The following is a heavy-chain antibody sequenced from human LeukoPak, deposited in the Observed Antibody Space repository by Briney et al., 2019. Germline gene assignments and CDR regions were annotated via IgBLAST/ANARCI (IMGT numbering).Heavy chain of an antibody. CDR2: IYPGDSDT. Sequence: GESLKISCKVSGYSFTTYWIGWVRQMPGKGLEWMGIIYPGDSDTKYSPSFQGQVTISADKPISTAYLQWSSLKASDTAMYCCARGPVVVPPPDYFDYWGQGTLVTVSS. J-gene: IGHJ4*02. D-gene: IGHD2-2*01. CDR1: GYSFTTYW. V-gene: IGHV5-51*04. CDR3: ARGPVVVPPPDYFDY.